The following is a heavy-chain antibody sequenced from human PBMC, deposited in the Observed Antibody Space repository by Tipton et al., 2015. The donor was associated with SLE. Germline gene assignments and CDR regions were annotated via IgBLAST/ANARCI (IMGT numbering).Heavy chain of an antibody. CDR1: GYSFSADV. Sequence: QVQLVQSGSELRKPGASVKVSCQASGYSFSADVIHWVRQAPGQGLEWMGWINTNTGNPTYAPGFTGRFAFSLDLSVSTTSLHIISLKPEDTAVYYCARSGGSTWFEGPLDYWGQGTLVTVSS. CDR3: ARSGGSTWFEGPLDY. V-gene: IGHV7-4-1*02. J-gene: IGHJ4*02. CDR2: INTNTGNP. D-gene: IGHD2-15*01.